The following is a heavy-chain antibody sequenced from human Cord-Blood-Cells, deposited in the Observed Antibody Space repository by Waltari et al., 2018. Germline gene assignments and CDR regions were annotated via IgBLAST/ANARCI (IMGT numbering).Heavy chain of an antibody. CDR1: GYTFTGHY. CDR3: ARDEGANYDSSGYFDY. Sequence: QVQLVQSGAAVKKPGASVKVSCKASGYTFTGHYMHWVRQDPGQGLEWMGWINPNSGGTNYAQKFQGRVTMTRDTSISTAYMELSRLRSDDTAVYYCARDEGANYDSSGYFDYWGQGTLVTVSS. CDR2: INPNSGGT. J-gene: IGHJ4*02. V-gene: IGHV1-2*02. D-gene: IGHD3-22*01.